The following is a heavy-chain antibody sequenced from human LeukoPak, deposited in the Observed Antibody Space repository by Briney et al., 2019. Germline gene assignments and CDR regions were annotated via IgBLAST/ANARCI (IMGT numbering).Heavy chain of an antibody. CDR2: INHSGST. CDR3: ARGRSGSSRTWAVTTVTTVAYYFDY. Sequence: SETLSLTCAVYGVSFSGYYWSWIRQPPGKGLEWIGEINHSGSTNYNPSLKSRVTISVDTSKNQFSLKLSSVTAANTAVYYCARGRSGSSRTWAVTTVTTVAYYFDYWGQGTVVTDSS. V-gene: IGHV4-34*01. J-gene: IGHJ4*02. CDR1: GVSFSGYY. D-gene: IGHD4-17*01.